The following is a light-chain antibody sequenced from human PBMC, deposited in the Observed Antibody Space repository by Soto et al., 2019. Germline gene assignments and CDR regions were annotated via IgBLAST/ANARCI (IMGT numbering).Light chain of an antibody. J-gene: IGLJ1*01. CDR1: SSDIGAYDY. CDR3: SPHAGPNAFYV. Sequence: QPVLTQPASVSGSPGQSITISCTGTSSDIGAYDYVSWYQQYPGRVPKLIIHEVTNRPSGVSDRFSGSKSGNTASLPISGPHTEDEADNSCSPHAGPNAFYVFGPGPK. CDR2: EVT. V-gene: IGLV2-14*01.